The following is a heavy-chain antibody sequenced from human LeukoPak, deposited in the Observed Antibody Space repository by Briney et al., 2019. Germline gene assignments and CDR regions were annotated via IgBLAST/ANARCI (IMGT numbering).Heavy chain of an antibody. J-gene: IGHJ4*02. CDR2: INHSGST. V-gene: IGHV4-34*01. CDR3: ARGHVH. Sequence: SETLSLTCTVSGGSISTYYWSWIRQPPGKGLEWIGEINHSGSTNYNPSLKSRVTISVDTSKNQFSLKLSSVTAADTAVYYCARGHVHWGQGTLVTVSS. CDR1: GGSISTYY.